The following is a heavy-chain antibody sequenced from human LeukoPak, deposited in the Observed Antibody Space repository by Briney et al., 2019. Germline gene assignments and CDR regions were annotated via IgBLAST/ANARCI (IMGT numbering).Heavy chain of an antibody. J-gene: IGHJ4*02. CDR3: AILTVTTAY. CDR1: GFTCSDYY. D-gene: IGHD4-17*01. CDR2: ISSSGATT. Sequence: GGSLRLSCAASGFTCSDYYMSWIRQAPGKGLQWISYISSSGATTYYADSVKGRFTISRDNSKNTLYLQMNSLRAEDTAVYYCAILTVTTAYWGQGPLVTVSS. V-gene: IGHV3-11*01.